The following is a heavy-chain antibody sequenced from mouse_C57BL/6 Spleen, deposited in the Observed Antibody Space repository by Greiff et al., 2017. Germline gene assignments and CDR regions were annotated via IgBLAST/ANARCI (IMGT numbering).Heavy chain of an antibody. D-gene: IGHD1-1*01. CDR3: AKSTTVDYFDY. Sequence: QVQLQQPGAELVKPGASVKLSCKASGYTFTSYWMHWVKQRPGQGLEWIGMIYPNSGSTNYNQKFKSKATLTVDKSSSTAYMQLSSLTSEDSAVYYCAKSTTVDYFDYWGQGTTLTVSS. J-gene: IGHJ2*01. V-gene: IGHV1-64*01. CDR2: IYPNSGST. CDR1: GYTFTSYW.